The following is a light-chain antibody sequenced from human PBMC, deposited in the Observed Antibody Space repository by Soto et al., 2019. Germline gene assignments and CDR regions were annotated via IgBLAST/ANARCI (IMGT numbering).Light chain of an antibody. CDR1: QSVTSSY. V-gene: IGKV3-20*01. Sequence: EIVLTQSPGTLSLSPGERATLSCRASQSVTSSYLAWYQQKPGQAPRLLIYGASTRATGIPDRFSGGGSRTDFTLTISRLEPEDFAVYYCQEYRSSRTFGQGTKVEIK. CDR3: QEYRSSRT. J-gene: IGKJ1*01. CDR2: GAS.